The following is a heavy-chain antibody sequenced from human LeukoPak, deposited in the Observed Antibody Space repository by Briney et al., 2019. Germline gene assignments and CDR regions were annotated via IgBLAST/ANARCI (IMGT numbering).Heavy chain of an antibody. D-gene: IGHD2-2*02. V-gene: IGHV4-31*03. J-gene: IGHJ3*02. Sequence: SETLSLTCTVSGGSISSGGYYWSWIRQHPGKGLEWIGYIYYSGSTYYNPSLKSRVTISVDTSKNQFSLKLSSVTAADTAVYYCARSRWIGWRPAAIHEGVGLGSGDAFDIWGQGTMVTVSS. CDR1: GGSISSGGYY. CDR3: ARSRWIGWRPAAIHEGVGLGSGDAFDI. CDR2: IYYSGST.